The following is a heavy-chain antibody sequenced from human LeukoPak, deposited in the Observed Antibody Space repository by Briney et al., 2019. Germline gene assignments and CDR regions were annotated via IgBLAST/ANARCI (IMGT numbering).Heavy chain of an antibody. Sequence: KTGGSLRLSCAASGFTFSSYSMNWVRQAPGKGLEWVSSISSSSSYIYYADSVKGRFTISRDNAKNSLYLQMNSLRAEDTAVYYCARDDDTYYDFWSGYYSGGDFDYWGQGTLVTVSS. CDR2: ISSSSSYI. V-gene: IGHV3-21*01. D-gene: IGHD3-3*01. CDR1: GFTFSSYS. CDR3: ARDDDTYYDFWSGYYSGGDFDY. J-gene: IGHJ4*02.